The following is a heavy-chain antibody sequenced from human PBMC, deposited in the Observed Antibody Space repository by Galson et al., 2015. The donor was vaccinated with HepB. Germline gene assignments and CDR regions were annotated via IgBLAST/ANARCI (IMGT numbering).Heavy chain of an antibody. Sequence: QPPGKGLEWIGEINHSGSTNYNPSLKSRVTISVDTSKNQFSLKLSSVTAADTAVYYCARGRVTTIVVVNYYYYYMDVWGKGTTVTVPS. V-gene: IGHV4-34*01. CDR3: ARGRVTTIVVVNYYYYYMDV. D-gene: IGHD3-22*01. CDR2: INHSGST. J-gene: IGHJ6*03.